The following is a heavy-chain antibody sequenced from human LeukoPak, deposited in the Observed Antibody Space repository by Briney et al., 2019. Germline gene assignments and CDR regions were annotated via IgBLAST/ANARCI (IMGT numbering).Heavy chain of an antibody. J-gene: IGHJ4*02. CDR1: GFTVSSNY. D-gene: IGHD6-19*01. V-gene: IGHV3-53*01. CDR2: IYSGGST. Sequence: GGSLRLSCAASGFTVSSNYMSWVRQAPGKGLEWVSLIYSGGSTYYADSVKGRFTISRDNSKNTLYLQMNSLRAEDTAVYYCAKVVEQWLGGNYFDYWGQGTLVTVSS. CDR3: AKVVEQWLGGNYFDY.